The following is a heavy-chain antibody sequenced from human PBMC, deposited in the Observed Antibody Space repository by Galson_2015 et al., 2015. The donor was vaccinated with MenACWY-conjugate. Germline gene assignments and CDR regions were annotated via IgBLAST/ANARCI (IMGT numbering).Heavy chain of an antibody. CDR2: INSDGSST. CDR1: GFTFSSYW. J-gene: IGHJ3*02. V-gene: IGHV3-74*01. CDR3: ARDPLELLDAFDI. D-gene: IGHD1-7*01. Sequence: SLRLSCAASGFTFSSYWMHWVRQAPGKGLVWVSRINSDGSSTSYADSVKGRSTISRDNAKNTLYLQMNSLRAEDTAVYYCARDPLELLDAFDIWGQGTMVTVSS.